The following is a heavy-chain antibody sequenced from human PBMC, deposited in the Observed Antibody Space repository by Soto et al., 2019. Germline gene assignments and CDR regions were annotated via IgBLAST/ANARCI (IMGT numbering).Heavy chain of an antibody. D-gene: IGHD5-12*01. CDR2: ISAYNGNT. CDR3: ARDPSGWLRLPDY. Sequence: GASVKVSYKASGYTFTSYGISCVRQAPGQGLEWMGWISAYNGNTNYAQKLQGRVTMTTDTSTSTAYMELRSLRSDDKAVYYCARDPSGWLRLPDYWGQGTLVTVSS. J-gene: IGHJ4*02. V-gene: IGHV1-18*01. CDR1: GYTFTSYG.